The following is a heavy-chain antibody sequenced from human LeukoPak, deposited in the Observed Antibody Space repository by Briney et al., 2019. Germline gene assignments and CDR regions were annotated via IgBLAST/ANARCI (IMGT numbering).Heavy chain of an antibody. V-gene: IGHV1-18*01. D-gene: IGHD3-22*01. CDR3: ARDPGSYDSSGRLDY. CDR2: ISAYNGNT. CDR1: GGTFISYI. J-gene: IGHJ4*02. Sequence: APVKVSCKASGGTFISYIINWVRQAPGQGLEWMGWISAYNGNTNYAQKLQGRVTMTTDTSTSTAYMELRSLRSDDTAVYYCARDPGSYDSSGRLDYWGQGTLVTVSS.